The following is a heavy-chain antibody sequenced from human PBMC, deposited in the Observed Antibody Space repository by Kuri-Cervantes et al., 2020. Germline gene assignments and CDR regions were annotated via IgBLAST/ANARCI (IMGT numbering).Heavy chain of an antibody. J-gene: IGHJ6*02. CDR2: INPDSGDT. D-gene: IGHD1-26*01. V-gene: IGHV1-2*02. CDR3: ARATTKPQGYYYYYGMDV. Sequence: ASVKVSCKTSGYTFIDYYIHWVRQAPRQGLEWMGSINPDSGDTDSAQKFQGRVTLTRDTSISTAFMELGRLTSDDTAVYYCARATTKPQGYYYYYGMDVWGQGTTVTVSS. CDR1: GYTFIDYY.